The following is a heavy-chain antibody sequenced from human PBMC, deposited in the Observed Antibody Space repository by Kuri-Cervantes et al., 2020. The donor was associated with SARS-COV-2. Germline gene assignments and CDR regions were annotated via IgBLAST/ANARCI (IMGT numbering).Heavy chain of an antibody. Sequence: SETLSLTCAVYGGSFSAYYWSWIRQPPGKGLEWIGYIYYSGSTNYNPSLKSRVTISVDTSKNQFSLKLSSVTAADTAVYYCAGSSGWYTYYYYGMDVWAKGPRSPSP. CDR2: IYYSGST. CDR1: GGSFSAYY. CDR3: AGSSGWYTYYYYGMDV. J-gene: IGHJ6*02. D-gene: IGHD6-19*01. V-gene: IGHV4-59*01.